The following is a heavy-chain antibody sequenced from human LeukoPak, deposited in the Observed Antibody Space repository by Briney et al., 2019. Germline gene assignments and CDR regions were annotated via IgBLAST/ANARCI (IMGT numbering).Heavy chain of an antibody. CDR2: INHSGST. D-gene: IGHD6-19*01. J-gene: IGHJ4*02. CDR1: GGSFSGYY. V-gene: IGHV4-34*01. CDR3: ARGWAAVAGLPPYFGY. Sequence: PSETLSLTCAVYGGSFSGYYWSWIRQPPGKGLEWIGEINHSGSTNYNPSLKGRVTISVDTSKNQFPLKLSSVTAADTAVYYCARGWAAVAGLPPYFGYWGQGTLVTVSS.